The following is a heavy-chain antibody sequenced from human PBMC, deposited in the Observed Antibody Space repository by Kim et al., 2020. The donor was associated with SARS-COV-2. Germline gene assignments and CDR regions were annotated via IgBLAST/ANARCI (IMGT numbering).Heavy chain of an antibody. CDR2: VSSSGGST. Sequence: GGSLRLSCAASGFTFSIYAMSWVRQAPGKGLEWVSGVSSSGGSTYYADSVKGRFTISRDNSKNTLYLQINSLRAEDTAVYYCAKDRPCLTSLPLDYWGQGGLVAVSS. J-gene: IGHJ4*02. V-gene: IGHV3-23*01. CDR1: GFTFSIYA. CDR3: AKDRPCLTSLPLDY.